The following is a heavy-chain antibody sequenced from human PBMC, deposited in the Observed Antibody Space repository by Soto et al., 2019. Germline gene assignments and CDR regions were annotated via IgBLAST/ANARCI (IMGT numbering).Heavy chain of an antibody. J-gene: IGHJ3*02. Sequence: QVHLVQSGAEVKKPGASVKVSCKASGYTFTTYGINWVRQAPGQGLEWMGWISTYKGNTNYAQKLQGRVTMNTDTSTSTGDRELRSLRSDDTAVHYCARDFTYSGSFNDAFAMWGQGTMVTVSS. V-gene: IGHV1-18*01. CDR1: GYTFTTYG. D-gene: IGHD1-26*01. CDR3: ARDFTYSGSFNDAFAM. CDR2: ISTYKGNT.